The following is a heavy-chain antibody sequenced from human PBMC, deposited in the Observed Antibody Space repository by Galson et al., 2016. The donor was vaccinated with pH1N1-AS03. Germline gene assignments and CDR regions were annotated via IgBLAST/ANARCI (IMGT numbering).Heavy chain of an antibody. CDR3: AKDPASGEVWDILGARNWFDT. Sequence: SLRLSCAASGFTFSSYGMHWVRQAPGKGLEWVAVISYDGSNKYYADSVKGRFTISSDNSKNTLYLQMNSLRAEDTAVYYCAKDPASGEVWDILGARNWFDTWGQGTLVTVSS. V-gene: IGHV3-30*18. CDR2: ISYDGSNK. CDR1: GFTFSSYG. D-gene: IGHD1-26*01. J-gene: IGHJ5*02.